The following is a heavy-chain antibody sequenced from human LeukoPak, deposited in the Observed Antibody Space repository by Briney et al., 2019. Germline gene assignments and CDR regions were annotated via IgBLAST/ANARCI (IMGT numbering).Heavy chain of an antibody. CDR2: IYYSGST. J-gene: IGHJ4*02. V-gene: IGHV4-39*01. Sequence: KPSETLSLTCTVSGGSISSSSYYWGWIRQPPGKGLEWIGSIYYSGSTYYNPSLKSRVTISVDTSKNQFSLKLSSVTAADTAVYYCARSGCSFVDYWGQGTLVTVSS. CDR1: GGSISSSSYY. CDR3: ARSGCSFVDY. D-gene: IGHD5-18*01.